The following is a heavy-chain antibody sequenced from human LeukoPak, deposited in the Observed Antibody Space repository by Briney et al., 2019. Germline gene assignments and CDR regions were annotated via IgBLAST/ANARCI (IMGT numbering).Heavy chain of an antibody. CDR2: IYYSGST. V-gene: IGHV4-31*03. CDR1: GGSISSGGYY. CDR3: ARFMYYYDSSGYSEYYFDY. D-gene: IGHD3-22*01. Sequence: SQTLSLTCTVSGGSISSGGYYWSWIRQHPGKGLEWIGYIYYSGSTYYNPSLKSRVTISVDTSKNQFSLKLSSVTAADTAVYYCARFMYYYDSSGYSEYYFDYWGQGTLVTVSS. J-gene: IGHJ4*02.